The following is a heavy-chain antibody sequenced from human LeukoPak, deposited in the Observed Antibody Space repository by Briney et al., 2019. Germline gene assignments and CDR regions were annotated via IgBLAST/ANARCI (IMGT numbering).Heavy chain of an antibody. CDR3: ARDRTGWASDY. CDR1: GGSISSYY. V-gene: IGHV4-59*01. J-gene: IGHJ4*02. D-gene: IGHD1-14*01. Sequence: SETLSLTCAVSGGSISSYYWNWIRQPPGKGLEWIGFIYYSGTTDYNPSLKSRVTISVDTSKNQFSLKLSSVTAADTAVYYCARDRTGWASDYWGQGTLVTVSS. CDR2: IYYSGTT.